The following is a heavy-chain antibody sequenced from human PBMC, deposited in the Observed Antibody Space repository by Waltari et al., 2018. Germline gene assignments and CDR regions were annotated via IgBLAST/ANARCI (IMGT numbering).Heavy chain of an antibody. V-gene: IGHV3-9*01. CDR2: ISWNGENV. Sequence: EEQLVESGGGLVQPGRSMRLSCEASGFTFDAHEMHWVRQAPGKGLEWVSSISWNGENVAYADSVKGRYTISRDNAKKSLFLQMNSVRPEDTALYYCARKIRTYYVVAFDLWGQGTMVLVSS. CDR3: ARKIRTYYVVAFDL. J-gene: IGHJ3*01. CDR1: GFTFDAHE. D-gene: IGHD1-26*01.